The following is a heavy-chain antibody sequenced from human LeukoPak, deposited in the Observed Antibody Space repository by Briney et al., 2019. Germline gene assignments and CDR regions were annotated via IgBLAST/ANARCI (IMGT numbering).Heavy chain of an antibody. CDR2: INPNSGGT. J-gene: IGHJ5*02. CDR1: GYTFTGYY. D-gene: IGHD6-6*01. Sequence: GASVTVSCTASGYTFTGYYMHWVRQAPGQGLEWMGRINPNSGGTNYAQKFQGRVTMTRDTSISTAYMELSRLRSDDTAVYYCAREGKQLGKRFDPWGQGTLVTVSS. V-gene: IGHV1-2*06. CDR3: AREGKQLGKRFDP.